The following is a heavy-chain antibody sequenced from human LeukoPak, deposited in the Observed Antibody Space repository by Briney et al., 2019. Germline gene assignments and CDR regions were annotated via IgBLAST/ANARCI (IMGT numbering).Heavy chain of an antibody. D-gene: IGHD4-17*01. CDR3: AKGILGDYEEYMDV. CDR1: GFTFDDYA. Sequence: QAGGSLRLSCAASGFTFDDYARHWVRHAPGKGLEWVSGISWNSGSIGYADSVKGRFTISRDNAKNSLYLQMYSLRAEDTALYYCAKGILGDYEEYMDVWGKGTTVTVSS. J-gene: IGHJ6*03. CDR2: ISWNSGSI. V-gene: IGHV3-9*01.